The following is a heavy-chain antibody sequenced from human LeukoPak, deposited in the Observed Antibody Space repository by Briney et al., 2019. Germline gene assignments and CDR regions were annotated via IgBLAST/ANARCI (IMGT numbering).Heavy chain of an antibody. D-gene: IGHD3-10*01. CDR2: IYYTGST. J-gene: IGHJ4*02. CDR3: ARRNVGGSGAFDH. CDR1: GGSISSSSYY. V-gene: IGHV4-39*01. Sequence: SETLSLTCTVSGGSISSSSYYWGWIRRPPGKGLEWIGSIYYTGSTYYNPSLKSRVTISVDTSKNQFSLKLSSVTAADTAVYYCARRNVGGSGAFDHWGQGTLVTVSS.